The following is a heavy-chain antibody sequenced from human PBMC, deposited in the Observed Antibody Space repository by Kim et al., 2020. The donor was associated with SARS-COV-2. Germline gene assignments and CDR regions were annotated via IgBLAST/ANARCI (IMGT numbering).Heavy chain of an antibody. Sequence: GGSLRLSCTASGFTFSTYGMHWVRQAPGKGLEWVALITHDGTKTSYADSVKGRFTISRDNAKNSLYLQMNSLRAEDTAVYYCARGRGYTNNWSYFYHWG. J-gene: IGHJ1*01. V-gene: IGHV3-30*12. D-gene: IGHD6-13*01. CDR2: ITHDGTKT. CDR1: GFTFSTYG. CDR3: ARGRGYTNNWSYFYH.